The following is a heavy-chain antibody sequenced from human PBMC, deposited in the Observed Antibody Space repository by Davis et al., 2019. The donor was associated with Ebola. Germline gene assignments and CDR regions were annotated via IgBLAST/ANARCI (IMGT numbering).Heavy chain of an antibody. D-gene: IGHD5-18*01. Sequence: GESLKISCAASGFTVSSNYMSWVRQAPGKGLEWVSVIYSGGSTYYADSVKGRFTISRHNSKNTLYLQMNSLRAEDTAVYYCAREAYSYGLGDWFDPWGQGTLVTVSS. J-gene: IGHJ5*02. CDR2: IYSGGST. V-gene: IGHV3-53*01. CDR3: AREAYSYGLGDWFDP. CDR1: GFTVSSNY.